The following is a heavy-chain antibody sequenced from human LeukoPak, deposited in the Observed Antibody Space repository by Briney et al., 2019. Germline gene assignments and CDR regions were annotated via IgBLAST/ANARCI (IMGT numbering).Heavy chain of an antibody. CDR2: IKQDGSEK. J-gene: IGHJ4*02. CDR3: AREWQGGIAAAGTRIEGDY. Sequence: GGSLRLSCAVSGFSVSGDWMTWVRQAPGKGLEWVANIKQDGSEKNYVDSVKGRFTISRDNAENSLFLQMNSLTVEDTAVYYCAREWQGGIAAAGTRIEGDYWGQGTLVAVSS. V-gene: IGHV3-7*01. CDR1: GFSVSGDW. D-gene: IGHD6-13*01.